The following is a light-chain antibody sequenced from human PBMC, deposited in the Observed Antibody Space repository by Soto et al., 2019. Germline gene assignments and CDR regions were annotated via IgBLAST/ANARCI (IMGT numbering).Light chain of an antibody. V-gene: IGKV1-39*01. Sequence: DIEMTQYTSSLSASVGHRVTITCRASQSISTYLNWYQKKPGKAPNLLIYDASRLQSGVPSRFSGSGGGTDFTLSISSVQPEDFAPYFCQQSYMDPITFGQGTRLEIK. CDR3: QQSYMDPIT. J-gene: IGKJ5*01. CDR1: QSISTY. CDR2: DAS.